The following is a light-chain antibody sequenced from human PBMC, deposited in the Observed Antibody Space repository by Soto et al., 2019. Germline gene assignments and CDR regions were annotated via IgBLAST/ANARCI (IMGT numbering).Light chain of an antibody. J-gene: IGLJ1*01. CDR1: SSDVGGYTY. V-gene: IGLV2-14*01. Sequence: QSLLTQPASVSGSARQSITISCTGASSDVGGYTYVSWYQQQPGKAPKLMIYEVNNRPSGVSNRFSGSKSGNTASLTISGLQAEDEADYYCSSYTISSTLYVFGAGTKVTVL. CDR3: SSYTISSTLYV. CDR2: EVN.